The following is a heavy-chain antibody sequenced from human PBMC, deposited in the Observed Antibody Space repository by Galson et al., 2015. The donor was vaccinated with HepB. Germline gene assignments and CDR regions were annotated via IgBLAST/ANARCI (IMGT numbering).Heavy chain of an antibody. J-gene: IGHJ4*02. V-gene: IGHV3-23*01. CDR2: MSASGGSI. Sequence: SLRLYCADSGFTFSNYVMSWVRQAPGKGLEWVSGMSASGGSIYYAESVKGRFNIYRDNSKNTMYLQMSSPRVEETAVYYCVKKDWATAPNYFYYWGQGTLVIVSS. D-gene: IGHD1-26*01. CDR3: VKKDWATAPNYFYY. CDR1: GFTFSNYV.